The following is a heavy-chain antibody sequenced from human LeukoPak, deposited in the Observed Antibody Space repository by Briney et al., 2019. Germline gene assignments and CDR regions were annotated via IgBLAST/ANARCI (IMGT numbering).Heavy chain of an antibody. D-gene: IGHD2-8*01. CDR3: ARAGHCTNGICYTADFEY. CDR1: GFTFSSYG. CDR2: IRYDGSNK. Sequence: GGSLRLSCAASGFTFSSYGMHWVRQAPGKGLGWVAFIRYDGSNKYYADSVKGRFTISRDNSKNTLYLQKNSLRAEDTAVYYCARAGHCTNGICYTADFEYWGQGSLVTVSS. V-gene: IGHV3-30*02. J-gene: IGHJ4*02.